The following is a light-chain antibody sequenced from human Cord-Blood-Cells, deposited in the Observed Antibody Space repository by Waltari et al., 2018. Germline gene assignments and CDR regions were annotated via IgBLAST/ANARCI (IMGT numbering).Light chain of an antibody. V-gene: IGLV2-14*03. J-gene: IGLJ3*02. CDR1: SSDVGGYNY. CDR2: DVS. CDR3: SSYTSSSTLV. Sequence: QSALTQTASVSGSPGQSITISCTGTSSDVGGYNYVSWYQHHPGKAPTLMIYDVSHRPSWVSNRFSRSKSGNTASLTISGLQAEDEADYYCSSYTSSSTLVFGGGTKLTVL.